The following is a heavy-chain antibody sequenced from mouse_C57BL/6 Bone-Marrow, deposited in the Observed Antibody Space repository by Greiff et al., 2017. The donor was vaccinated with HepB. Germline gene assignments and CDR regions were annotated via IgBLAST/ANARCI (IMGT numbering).Heavy chain of an antibody. J-gene: IGHJ2*01. D-gene: IGHD1-1*01. Sequence: EVQRVESEGGLVQPGRSMKLSCTASGFTFSDYYMAWVRQVPEKGLEWVANINYDGSSTYYLDSLKSRFIISRDNAKNILYLQMSSLKSEDTATYYYARALITTVIEPLFDYWGQGTTLTVSS. CDR3: ARALITTVIEPLFDY. V-gene: IGHV5-16*01. CDR2: INYDGSST. CDR1: GFTFSDYY.